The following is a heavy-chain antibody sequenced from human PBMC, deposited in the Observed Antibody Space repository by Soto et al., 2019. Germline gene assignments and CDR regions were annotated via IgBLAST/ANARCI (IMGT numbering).Heavy chain of an antibody. D-gene: IGHD3-3*01. Sequence: GGSLRLSCAASGFTFSSYGMHWVRQAPGKGLEWVAVIWYDGSNKYYADSVKGRFTISRDNSKNTLYLQMNSLRAEDTAVYYCARASAVFTFSYYDFWSGDDYYFDYWGQGTLVTVSS. CDR2: IWYDGSNK. CDR3: ARASAVFTFSYYDFWSGDDYYFDY. V-gene: IGHV3-33*01. J-gene: IGHJ4*02. CDR1: GFTFSSYG.